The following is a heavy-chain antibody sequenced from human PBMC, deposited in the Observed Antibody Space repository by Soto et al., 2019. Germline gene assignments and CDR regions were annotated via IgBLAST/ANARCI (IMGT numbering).Heavy chain of an antibody. CDR1: GFTFSSYA. CDR3: AKAPYSNPLFDY. D-gene: IGHD6-13*01. Sequence: LRLSCAASGFTFSSYAMSWVRQAPGKGLEWVSAISGSGGSTYYADSVKGRFTISRDNSKNTLYLQMNSLRAEDTAVYYCAKAPYSNPLFDYWGQGTVVTVSS. V-gene: IGHV3-23*01. CDR2: ISGSGGST. J-gene: IGHJ4*02.